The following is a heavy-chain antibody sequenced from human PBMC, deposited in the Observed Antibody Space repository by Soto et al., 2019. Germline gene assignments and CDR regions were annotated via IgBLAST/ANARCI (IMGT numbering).Heavy chain of an antibody. V-gene: IGHV3-73*01. Sequence: GGSLRLSCAASGFTFSGSAMHWVRQASGKGLEWVGRIRSKANSYATAYAASVKGRFTISRDDSKNTAYLQMNSLKTEDTAVYYCTRLGNDYIWGSYRYTLDYWGQGTLVTVSS. D-gene: IGHD3-16*02. CDR2: IRSKANSYAT. CDR3: TRLGNDYIWGSYRYTLDY. CDR1: GFTFSGSA. J-gene: IGHJ4*02.